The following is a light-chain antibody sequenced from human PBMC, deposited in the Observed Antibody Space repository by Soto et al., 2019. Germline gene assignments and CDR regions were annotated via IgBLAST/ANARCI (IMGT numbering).Light chain of an antibody. CDR1: QSIISNY. CDR3: QQYDNSVSGT. CDR2: GAS. V-gene: IGKV3-20*01. Sequence: EIVLTQSPGTLSMSPGDRATLSCRASQSIISNYLAWYQQKPGQAPRLLIYGASSRATGIPDRFRGSGSGTDFTLTISRLEPEDSAIYYCQQYDNSVSGTFGQGTRLEIK. J-gene: IGKJ5*01.